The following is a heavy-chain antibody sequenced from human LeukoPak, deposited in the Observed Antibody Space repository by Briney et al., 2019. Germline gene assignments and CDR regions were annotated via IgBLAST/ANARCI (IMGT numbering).Heavy chain of an antibody. J-gene: IGHJ4*02. CDR3: AKGGYYDSSGYSY. V-gene: IGHV3-23*01. CDR1: GLTFSSSA. Sequence: GGSLRPSCSVSGLTFSSSAMSWFRQAPGKGLEWVSAISGSGGSTYYAASVKGRLTISRDNSKNTLYLQMNSLRAEDTAVYYCAKGGYYDSSGYSYWGQGTLVTVST. CDR2: ISGSGGST. D-gene: IGHD3-22*01.